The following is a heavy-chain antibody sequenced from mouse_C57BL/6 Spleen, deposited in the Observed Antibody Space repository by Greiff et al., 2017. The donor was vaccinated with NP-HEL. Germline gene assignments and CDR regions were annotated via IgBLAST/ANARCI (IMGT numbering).Heavy chain of an antibody. CDR2: ISYDGSN. J-gene: IGHJ4*01. CDR1: GYSITSGYY. CDR3: ARAGGLGRGMDY. D-gene: IGHD4-1*01. Sequence: EVQLQESGPGLVKPSQSLSLTCSVTGYSITSGYYWNWIRQFPGNKLEWMGYISYDGSNNYNPSLKNRISITRDTSKNQFFLKLNSVTTEDTATYYCARAGGLGRGMDYWGQGTSVTVSS. V-gene: IGHV3-6*01.